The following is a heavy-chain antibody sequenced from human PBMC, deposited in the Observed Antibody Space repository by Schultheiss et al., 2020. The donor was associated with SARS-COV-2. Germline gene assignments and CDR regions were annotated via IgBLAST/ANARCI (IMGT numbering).Heavy chain of an antibody. J-gene: IGHJ4*02. V-gene: IGHV4-31*03. D-gene: IGHD4-17*01. CDR2: IYYSGST. Sequence: SETLSLTCTVSGGSISSGGYYWSWIRQHPGKGLEWIGYIYYSGSTYYNPSLKSRVTISVDTSKNQFSLELSSVTAADTAVYYCARWTDYGDYGPHYWGQGTLVTVSS. CDR3: ARWTDYGDYGPHY. CDR1: GGSISSGGYY.